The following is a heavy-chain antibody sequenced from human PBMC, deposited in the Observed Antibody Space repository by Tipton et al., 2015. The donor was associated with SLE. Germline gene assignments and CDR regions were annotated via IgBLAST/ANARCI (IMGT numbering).Heavy chain of an antibody. CDR3: ATSGSGPVGPYDF. J-gene: IGHJ4*02. CDR2: VRAKAYGGTT. CDR1: GFNFADYS. V-gene: IGHV3-49*03. Sequence: SLRLSCTTSGFNFADYSMIWFRQTPGKGLEWVGFVRAKAYGGTTRYAASLKDRFSISRDDSKSIAHLHINSLQTEDTAIYYCATSGSGPVGPYDFWGPGTLVIVSS. D-gene: IGHD6-19*01.